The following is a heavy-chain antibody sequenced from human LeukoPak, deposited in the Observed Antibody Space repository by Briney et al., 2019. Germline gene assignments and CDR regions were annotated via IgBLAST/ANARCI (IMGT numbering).Heavy chain of an antibody. Sequence: GGSLRLSCAASGFTFSSYAMSWVRQAPGKGLEWVSAVSGSGGSTYYADSVKGRFTISRDNSKNTLYLQMNSLRAEDTAVYYCAKSRDFWSGYYNYYYGMDVWGQGTTVTVSS. V-gene: IGHV3-23*01. CDR3: AKSRDFWSGYYNYYYGMDV. CDR2: VSGSGGST. J-gene: IGHJ6*02. D-gene: IGHD3-3*01. CDR1: GFTFSSYA.